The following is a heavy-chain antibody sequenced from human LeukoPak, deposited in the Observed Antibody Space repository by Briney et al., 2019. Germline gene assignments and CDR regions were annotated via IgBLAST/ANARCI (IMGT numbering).Heavy chain of an antibody. D-gene: IGHD4-17*01. V-gene: IGHV3-53*01. CDR3: ARDADYGVYDY. J-gene: IGHJ4*02. CDR1: GFTVSSNY. CDR2: IYSGGST. Sequence: GGSLRLSCAASGFTVSSNYMSWVRQAPGKGLEWVSVIYSGGSTYYADSVKGRFTISRDNSKNTLYLQMSSLRAEDTAVYYCARDADYGVYDYWGQGTLVTVSS.